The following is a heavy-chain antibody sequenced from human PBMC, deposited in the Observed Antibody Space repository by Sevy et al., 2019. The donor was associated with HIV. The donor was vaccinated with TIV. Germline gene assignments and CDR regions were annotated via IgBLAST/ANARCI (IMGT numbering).Heavy chain of an antibody. CDR1: GGSVSSANNY. Sequence: SETLSLTCSVFGGSVSSANNYWSWIRQSPGVGLEWIGYIYYTGATDYNPSLESRVTMSIDTSKNQLSLQLSSVTPADTAIYYCARAPVTRKAWFDPWGQGTPVTVSS. J-gene: IGHJ5*02. CDR3: ARAPVTRKAWFDP. D-gene: IGHD4-17*01. V-gene: IGHV4-61*01. CDR2: IYYTGAT.